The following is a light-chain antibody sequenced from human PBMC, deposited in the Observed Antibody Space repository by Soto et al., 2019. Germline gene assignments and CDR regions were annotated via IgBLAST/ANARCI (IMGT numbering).Light chain of an antibody. CDR3: QVWGSNADPYVV. V-gene: IGLV3-21*04. Sequence: SYELTQPPSVSVAPGKKASITCGGNNIGGKSVHWYQLRPGQAPVLIIYNDDGRPSGIPERFSGSNSGNTATLTVSWVEAGDEADYYCQVWGSNADPYVVFGGGTKLTVL. J-gene: IGLJ2*01. CDR1: NIGGKS. CDR2: NDD.